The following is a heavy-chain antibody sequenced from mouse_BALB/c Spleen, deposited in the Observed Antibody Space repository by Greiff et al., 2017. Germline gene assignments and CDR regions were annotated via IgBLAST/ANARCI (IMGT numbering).Heavy chain of an antibody. V-gene: IGHV1-7*01. D-gene: IGHD2-4*01. J-gene: IGHJ3*01. CDR1: GYTFTSYW. CDR3: ARSPSSTMITTWFAY. Sequence: VQLQQSGAELAKPGASVKMSCKASGYTFTSYWMHWVKQRPGQGLEWIGYINPSTGYTEYNQKFKDKATLTADKSSSTAYMQLSSLTSEDSAVYYCARSPSSTMITTWFAYWGQGTLVTVSA. CDR2: INPSTGYT.